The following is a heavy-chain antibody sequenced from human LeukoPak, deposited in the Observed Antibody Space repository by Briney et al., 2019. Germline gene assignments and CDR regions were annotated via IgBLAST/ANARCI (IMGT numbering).Heavy chain of an antibody. CDR2: IRYDGSNK. Sequence: GGSLRLSCAASGFTFSSYGMHWVRQAPGKGLEWVAFIRYDGSNKYYADSVKGRFTISRDNSKNTLYLQMNSLRAEDTAVYYCAKVFLPQRVVVAANPLDYWGQGTLVTVSS. CDR3: AKVFLPQRVVVAANPLDY. V-gene: IGHV3-30*02. D-gene: IGHD2-15*01. CDR1: GFTFSSYG. J-gene: IGHJ4*02.